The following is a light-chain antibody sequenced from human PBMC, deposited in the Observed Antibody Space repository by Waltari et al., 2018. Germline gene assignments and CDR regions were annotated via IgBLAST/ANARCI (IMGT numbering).Light chain of an antibody. J-gene: IGKJ1*01. CDR2: STS. V-gene: IGKV1-39*01. CDR3: QQSYSTPPWT. CDR1: QTISVY. Sequence: DIQMTQSPSSLSASVGDRVTITCRASQTISVYLNWYQQKPGEAPKLLLYSTSRLRSGVPSRFSLSASETDIALTISSLQPEDFATYYCQQSYSTPPWTCGQGTKVEIK.